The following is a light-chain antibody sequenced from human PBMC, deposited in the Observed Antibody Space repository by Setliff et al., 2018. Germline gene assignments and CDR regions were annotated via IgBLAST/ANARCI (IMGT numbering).Light chain of an antibody. CDR2: EVT. Sequence: SALTQPAPVSGSPGQSITISCTGTSSDVGGYKCVSWYQQHRGKAPKLMIYEVTYRPSGVSNRFSGSKSGNTASLTISGLQAEDEADYYCSSYSNSSILVFGTGTKVTVL. V-gene: IGLV2-14*01. CDR1: SSDVGGYKC. J-gene: IGLJ1*01. CDR3: SSYSNSSILV.